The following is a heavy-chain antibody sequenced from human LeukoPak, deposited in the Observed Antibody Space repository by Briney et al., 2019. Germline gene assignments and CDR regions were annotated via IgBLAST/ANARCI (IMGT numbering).Heavy chain of an antibody. Sequence: SETLSLTCTVSGGSISSYYWSWIPQPPGKGLEWIGYIYYSGSTNYNPSLKSRVTISVDTSKNQFSLKLSSVPAADTAVYYCARATPGFNFDFWSGYYTYFDYWGQGTLVTVSS. D-gene: IGHD3-3*01. CDR3: ARATPGFNFDFWSGYYTYFDY. J-gene: IGHJ4*02. CDR1: GGSISSYY. V-gene: IGHV4-59*01. CDR2: IYYSGST.